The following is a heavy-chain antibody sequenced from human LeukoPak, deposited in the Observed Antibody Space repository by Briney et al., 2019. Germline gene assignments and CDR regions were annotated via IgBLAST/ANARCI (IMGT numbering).Heavy chain of an antibody. D-gene: IGHD2-2*01. V-gene: IGHV3-30*02. CDR3: ARGGARPCSSTSCPIDY. J-gene: IGHJ4*02. CDR2: IRYDGSNE. Sequence: GGSLRLSCTASGFTFSSYGMHWVRQAPGKGLEWVTFIRYDGSNEYYADSVKGRFTISRDNSKNTLYLQMNSLRAEDTAVYYCARGGARPCSSTSCPIDYWGQGTLVTVSS. CDR1: GFTFSSYG.